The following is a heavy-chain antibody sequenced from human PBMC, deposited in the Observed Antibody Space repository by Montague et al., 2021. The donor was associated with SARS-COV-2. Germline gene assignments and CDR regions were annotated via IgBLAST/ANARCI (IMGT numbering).Heavy chain of an antibody. Sequence: SETLSLTCGVYDGSLINYYWSWIRQTPERGLEWIGEINQSGTTNYNPSLKSRVTISVDASKNQFSLRVTSVTGADRAVYYCARGRKGRVSVVRGVLTSPYLEFWGQGTPVVVSS. J-gene: IGHJ4*02. CDR3: ARGRKGRVSVVRGVLTSPYLEF. CDR2: INQSGTT. D-gene: IGHD3-10*01. V-gene: IGHV4-34*01. CDR1: DGSLINYY.